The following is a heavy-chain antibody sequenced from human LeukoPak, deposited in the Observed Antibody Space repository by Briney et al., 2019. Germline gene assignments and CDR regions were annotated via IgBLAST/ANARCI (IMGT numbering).Heavy chain of an antibody. CDR1: GYTFTSYG. V-gene: IGHV1-18*01. J-gene: IGHJ6*02. Sequence: AASVKVSCTASGYTFTSYGISWVRQAPGQGLEWMGWISAYNGNTNYAQKLQGRVTMTTDTSTSTAYMELRSLRSDDTAVYYCARDIGYCSSTSCYFVDYYYYYGMDVWGQGTTVTVSS. CDR2: ISAYNGNT. CDR3: ARDIGYCSSTSCYFVDYYYYYGMDV. D-gene: IGHD2-2*01.